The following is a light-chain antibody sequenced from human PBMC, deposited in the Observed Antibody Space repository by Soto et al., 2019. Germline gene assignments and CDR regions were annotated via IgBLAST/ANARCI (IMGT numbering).Light chain of an antibody. CDR1: QTVSSN. J-gene: IGKJ1*01. Sequence: DIQMTQSPSSLSASVGDRVTITCRASQTVSSNLNWYQQKPGKAPKLLIYASSTLQSGVPSRFSGGGSGTDFTLTIRSLQPEDCATYYCKQSYTAPRTFGQGTKVEIK. CDR2: ASS. V-gene: IGKV1-39*01. CDR3: KQSYTAPRT.